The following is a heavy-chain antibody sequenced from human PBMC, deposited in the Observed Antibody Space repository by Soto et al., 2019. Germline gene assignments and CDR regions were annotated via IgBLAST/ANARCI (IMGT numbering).Heavy chain of an antibody. J-gene: IGHJ4*02. D-gene: IGHD2-2*01. V-gene: IGHV4-31*03. Sequence: QVQLQESGPGLVKPSQTLSLTCTVSGGSITSSGYYWSWLRQHPGEGLEWIGFTSNSGSTSYKPSLKNRVTISVDTSSNQFSLHLKSVTAADPAVYYCARGGGSTKVDYWGQGPRVSVSP. CDR2: TSNSGST. CDR3: ARGGGSTKVDY. CDR1: GGSITSSGYY.